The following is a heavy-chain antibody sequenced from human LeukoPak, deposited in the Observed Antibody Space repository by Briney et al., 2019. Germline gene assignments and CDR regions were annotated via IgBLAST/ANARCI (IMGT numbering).Heavy chain of an antibody. J-gene: IGHJ5*02. CDR3: VRAKISAAGVWLFDP. CDR1: GGSISSNY. D-gene: IGHD6-13*01. Sequence: PSETLSHTSTVSGGSISSNYWNWIRQPAGKGLEWIGRIYNTGSTNYNPSLESRVTMSVGTSKNQFSLKLSSVTAADTAVYYCVRAKISAAGVWLFDPWGQGTLITVSS. CDR2: IYNTGST. V-gene: IGHV4-4*07.